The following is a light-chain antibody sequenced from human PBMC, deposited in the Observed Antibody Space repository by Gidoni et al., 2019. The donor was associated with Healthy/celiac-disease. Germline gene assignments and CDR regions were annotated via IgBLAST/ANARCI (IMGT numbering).Light chain of an antibody. J-gene: IGKJ1*01. CDR3: QQYNSYPWT. CDR2: KAS. CDR1: QRISSW. V-gene: IGKV1-5*03. Sequence: DLQMTQSPSTLSASVGDRVTITCRASQRISSWFAWYQQKPGKVPKLLIDKASSLESGVPSRFSGSGSGTEFTLTISSLQPDDCATYYCQQYNSYPWTFGQGTKVEIK.